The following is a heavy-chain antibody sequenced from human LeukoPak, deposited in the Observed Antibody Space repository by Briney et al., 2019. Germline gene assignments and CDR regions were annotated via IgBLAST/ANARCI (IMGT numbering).Heavy chain of an antibody. Sequence: PGGSLRLSCAASGFTFSSYEMNWVRQAPGKGLEWVAYMTSGGSTIYYADSVKGRFTISRDNAKNSLYLQMNSLRAEDMAVYYCARDGRGAVAGFDYWGQGALVTVSS. V-gene: IGHV3-48*03. D-gene: IGHD6-19*01. CDR1: GFTFSSYE. CDR2: MTSGGSTI. J-gene: IGHJ4*02. CDR3: ARDGRGAVAGFDY.